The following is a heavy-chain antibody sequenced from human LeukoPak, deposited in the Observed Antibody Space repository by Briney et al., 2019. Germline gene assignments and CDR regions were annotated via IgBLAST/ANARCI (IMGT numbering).Heavy chain of an antibody. CDR1: GYSISSGYY. CDR3: AGAAGITMVRRHFDY. D-gene: IGHD3-10*01. V-gene: IGHV4-38-2*01. CDR2: IYHSGST. Sequence: SETLSLTCAVSGYSISSGYYWGWIRQPPGKGLEWIGSIYHSGSTYYNPSLKSRVTISVDTSKNQFSLKLSSVTAADTAVYYCAGAAGITMVRRHFDYWGQGTLVTVSS. J-gene: IGHJ4*02.